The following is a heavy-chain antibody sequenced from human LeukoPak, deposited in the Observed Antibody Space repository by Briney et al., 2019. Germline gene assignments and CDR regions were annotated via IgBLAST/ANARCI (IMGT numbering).Heavy chain of an antibody. J-gene: IGHJ4*02. Sequence: SETLSLTCTVSGYSISSGYYWGWIRQPPGKGLEWIGIIYHSGRTDYNPSLKSRVTISVDTSKNQFSLKLSSVTAADTAVYYCARLGRRYSVTYYDILTGYYFDYWGQGTLVTVSS. V-gene: IGHV4-38-2*02. D-gene: IGHD3-9*01. CDR1: GYSISSGYY. CDR3: ARLGRRYSVTYYDILTGYYFDY. CDR2: IYHSGRT.